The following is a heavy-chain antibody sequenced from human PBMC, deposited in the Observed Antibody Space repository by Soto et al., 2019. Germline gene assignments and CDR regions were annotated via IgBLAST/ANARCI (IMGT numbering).Heavy chain of an antibody. CDR3: ARDRGGYDSIYYYYYGMDV. CDR1: GYTFTSYA. Sequence: ASVKVSCKASGYTFTSYAVHWVRQAPGQRLEWMGWINAGNGNTKYSQKFQGRVTITRDTSASTAYMELSSLRSEDTAVYYCARDRGGYDSIYYYYYGMDVWCQGTTVTVSS. D-gene: IGHD5-12*01. J-gene: IGHJ6*02. CDR2: INAGNGNT. V-gene: IGHV1-3*01.